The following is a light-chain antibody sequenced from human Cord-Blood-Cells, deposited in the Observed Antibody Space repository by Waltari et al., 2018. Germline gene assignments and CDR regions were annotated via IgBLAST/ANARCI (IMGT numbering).Light chain of an antibody. Sequence: VMTQSPLSLLVTSGEPASISCRSSQSPLHSNGYNYLDWYLQKPGQSPQLLIYLGSNRASGVPDRFSGSGSGTDFTLKISRVEAEDVGVYYCMQALQTPRTFGQGTKVEIK. CDR1: QSPLHSNGYNY. V-gene: IGKV2-28*01. J-gene: IGKJ1*01. CDR2: LGS. CDR3: MQALQTPRT.